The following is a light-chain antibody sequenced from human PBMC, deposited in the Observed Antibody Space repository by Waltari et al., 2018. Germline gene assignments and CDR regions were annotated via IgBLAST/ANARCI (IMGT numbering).Light chain of an antibody. J-gene: IGLJ3*02. CDR1: NSNIGPGYD. Sequence: QSVLTQPPSVSGAPGQRVTVSCPGTNSNIGPGYDVHWIQQFPGTAPKLLIYGSANRPSGVPDRFSGSKSGTSASLAITGLQTEDEADYYCQSYDISLSGFWVFGGGTKLTVL. V-gene: IGLV1-40*01. CDR3: QSYDISLSGFWV. CDR2: GSA.